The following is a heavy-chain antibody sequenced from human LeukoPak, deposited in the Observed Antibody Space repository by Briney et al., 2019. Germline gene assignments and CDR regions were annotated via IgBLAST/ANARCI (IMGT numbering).Heavy chain of an antibody. CDR2: IYYSGST. V-gene: IGHV4-59*08. CDR1: GGSITSYY. D-gene: IGHD6-13*01. Sequence: SETLSLTCSVSGGSITSYYWSWIRQPPGKGLEWIGYIYYSGSTNYNPSLKSRVTISLDTSKNQFSLRLSSVTAADTAVYYCARYSDGLRVDYWGQGTLVTVSS. CDR3: ARYSDGLRVDY. J-gene: IGHJ4*02.